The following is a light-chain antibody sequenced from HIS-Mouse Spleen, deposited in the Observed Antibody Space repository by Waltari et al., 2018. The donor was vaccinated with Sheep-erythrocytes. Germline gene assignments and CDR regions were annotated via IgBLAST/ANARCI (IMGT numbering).Light chain of an antibody. J-gene: IGKJ2*01. CDR3: QQSYSTPYT. Sequence: DIQMTQSPSSLSVSVEDRVTITCRASQSISSYLNWYQQKPGKAPKLLIYAASSLQSGVPSRFSGSGSGTDFTLTISSLQPEDFATYYCQQSYSTPYTFGQGTKLEIK. CDR2: AAS. CDR1: QSISSY. V-gene: IGKV1-39*01.